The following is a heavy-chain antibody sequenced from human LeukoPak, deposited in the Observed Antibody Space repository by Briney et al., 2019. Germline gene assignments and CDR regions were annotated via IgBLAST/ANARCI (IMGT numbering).Heavy chain of an antibody. Sequence: GASVRLSCAASGFTFSSYWMHWVRQAPGKGLVWVSRINSDGGSTTYADSVKGRFTISRDNAKNTLYLQMNSLRAEDTAVYYCARDYSSGWSFDNWGQGTLVTVSS. V-gene: IGHV3-74*01. CDR2: INSDGGST. D-gene: IGHD6-19*01. J-gene: IGHJ5*02. CDR3: ARDYSSGWSFDN. CDR1: GFTFSSYW.